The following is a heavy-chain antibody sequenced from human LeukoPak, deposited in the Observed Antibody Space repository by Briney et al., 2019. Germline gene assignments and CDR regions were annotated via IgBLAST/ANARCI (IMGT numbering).Heavy chain of an antibody. CDR1: GGSFSGYY. J-gene: IGHJ3*02. CDR2: INHSGSN. Sequence: SETLSLTCAVYGGSFSGYYWSWIRQPPGQGMEWIGEINHSGSNNYNPSLNSRVNISVDTSKNWFPLKVSSVTGPHTAGYHCAGYASTAFDIWAQGTMVSVSS. D-gene: IGHD2-2*01. V-gene: IGHV4-34*01. CDR3: AGYASTAFDI.